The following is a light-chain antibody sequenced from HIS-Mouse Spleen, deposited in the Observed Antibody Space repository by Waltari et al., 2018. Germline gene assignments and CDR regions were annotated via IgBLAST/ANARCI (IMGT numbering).Light chain of an antibody. Sequence: SYVLTQPPSVSVAPGKTARITCGGNNIGSKSVHWYQQKPGQAPVLVVYADSDRPAGFPERFAGSNSGNPATLTISRVEAGDEADYYCQVWDSSSDHRVFGGGTKLTVL. J-gene: IGLJ2*01. CDR1: NIGSKS. CDR2: ADS. V-gene: IGLV3-21*03. CDR3: QVWDSSSDHRV.